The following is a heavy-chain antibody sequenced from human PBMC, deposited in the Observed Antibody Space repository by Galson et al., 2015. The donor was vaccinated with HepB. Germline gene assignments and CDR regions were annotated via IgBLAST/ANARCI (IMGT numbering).Heavy chain of an antibody. Sequence: SLRLSCAASGFTFTGYPMHWVRQAPGKGLEWLSYISSYSHTTYYADSVKGRFTISRDNAKSSLHLQMNSLRVEDTAVYYCARAFCSRLSCSSNDDWGQGTLVTDSS. J-gene: IGHJ4*02. D-gene: IGHD2-2*01. V-gene: IGHV3-48*04. CDR3: ARAFCSRLSCSSNDD. CDR2: ISSYSHTT. CDR1: GFTFTGYP.